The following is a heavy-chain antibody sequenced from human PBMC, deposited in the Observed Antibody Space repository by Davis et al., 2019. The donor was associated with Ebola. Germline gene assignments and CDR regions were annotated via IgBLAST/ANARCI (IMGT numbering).Heavy chain of an antibody. Sequence: AGSLSLSCAASGFTFSSYSMPWVRQAPGKGLEWVSAMSGSGGTINYAASVRGRFTISRDNSKDTLYLQMNSLRAEDTAVYYCAKSVSTPLPLRTFDYWGQGTLVTVSS. D-gene: IGHD5/OR15-5a*01. CDR3: AKSVSTPLPLRTFDY. J-gene: IGHJ4*02. CDR1: GFTFSSYS. V-gene: IGHV3-23*01. CDR2: MSGSGGTI.